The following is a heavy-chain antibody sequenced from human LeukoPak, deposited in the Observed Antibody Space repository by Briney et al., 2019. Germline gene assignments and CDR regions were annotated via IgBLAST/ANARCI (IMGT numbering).Heavy chain of an antibody. CDR3: TRDTRQWLVPYYFDY. CDR1: GFTFGDYA. Sequence: PGGSLRLSCTASGFTFGDYAMSWVRQAPGKGLEWVGFIRSKAYGGTTEYAAPVKGRFTISRDDSKSIAYLQMNSLKTEDTAVYYCTRDTRQWLVPYYFDYWGQGTLVTVSS. J-gene: IGHJ4*02. CDR2: IRSKAYGGTT. D-gene: IGHD6-19*01. V-gene: IGHV3-49*04.